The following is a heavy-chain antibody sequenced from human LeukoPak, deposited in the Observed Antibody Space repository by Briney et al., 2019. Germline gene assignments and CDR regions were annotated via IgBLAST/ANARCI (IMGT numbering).Heavy chain of an antibody. Sequence: GGSLRLSCAVSGFTFISYGMQWVRQAPGKGLAWVSRINTDGSSTTYADSVKGRFTISRDNAKNTLYLQMNSLSAEDTAVYYCARELPREVTLDYWGQGTLVTVSS. CDR2: INTDGSST. V-gene: IGHV3-74*01. J-gene: IGHJ4*01. CDR1: GFTFISYG. CDR3: ARELPREVTLDY. D-gene: IGHD2-21*02.